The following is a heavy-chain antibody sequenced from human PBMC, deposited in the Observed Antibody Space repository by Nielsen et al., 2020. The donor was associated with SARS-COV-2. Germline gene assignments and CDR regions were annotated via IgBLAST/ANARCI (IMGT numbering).Heavy chain of an antibody. CDR2: IDWDDDK. V-gene: IGHV2-70*11. Sequence: SGPTLVKPTQTLTLTCTFSGFSLSTSGMCVSWIRQPPGKALEWLARIDWDDDKYYSTSLKTRLTISKDTSKNQVVLTMTNMDPVDTATYYCARMESLYSSVGYYGMDVWGQGTTVTVSS. CDR1: GFSLSTSGMC. CDR3: ARMESLYSSVGYYGMDV. D-gene: IGHD6-25*01. J-gene: IGHJ6*02.